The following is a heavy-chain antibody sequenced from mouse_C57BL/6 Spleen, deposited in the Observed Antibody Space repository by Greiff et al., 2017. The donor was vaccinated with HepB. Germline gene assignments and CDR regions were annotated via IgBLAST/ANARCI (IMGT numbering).Heavy chain of an antibody. CDR3: ANYDYEGVFAY. J-gene: IGHJ3*01. V-gene: IGHV1-76*01. CDR1: GYTFTDYY. Sequence: QVQLQQSGAELVRPGASVKLSCKASGYTFTDYYINWVKQRPGQGLEWIARIYPGSGNTYYNEKFKGKATLTAEKSSSTAYMQLSSLTSEDSAVYFCANYDYEGVFAYWGQGTLVTVSA. D-gene: IGHD2-4*01. CDR2: IYPGSGNT.